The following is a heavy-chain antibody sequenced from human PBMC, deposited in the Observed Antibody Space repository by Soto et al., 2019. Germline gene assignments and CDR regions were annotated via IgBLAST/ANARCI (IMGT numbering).Heavy chain of an antibody. V-gene: IGHV4-4*02. CDR3: VREVSDTAAFDS. CDR1: GDSISGSDW. Sequence: QVQLQESGPGLVKPSGTLSLTCGVSGDSISGSDWWSWVRQPPGKGLEWIGEIYQSGTTNYNPSLESRVTISVDKSKNSFSLKVDSVTAADTAVYFCVREVSDTAAFDSWGQGTLVTVSS. CDR2: IYQSGTT. D-gene: IGHD2-21*01. J-gene: IGHJ4*02.